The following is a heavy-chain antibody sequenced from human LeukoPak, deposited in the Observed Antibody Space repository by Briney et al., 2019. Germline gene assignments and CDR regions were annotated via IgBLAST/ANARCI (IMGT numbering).Heavy chain of an antibody. CDR1: GFTFSSYA. CDR3: AKDGEYDFWSGYYRPMDV. Sequence: GGSLRLSCAASGFTFSSYAMSWVRQAPGKGLEWVSAICGSGGSTYSADSVKGRFTISRDNPKNTLYLQMNSLRAEDTAVYYCAKDGEYDFWSGYYRPMDVWGKGTTVTVSS. D-gene: IGHD3-3*01. CDR2: ICGSGGST. V-gene: IGHV3-23*01. J-gene: IGHJ6*03.